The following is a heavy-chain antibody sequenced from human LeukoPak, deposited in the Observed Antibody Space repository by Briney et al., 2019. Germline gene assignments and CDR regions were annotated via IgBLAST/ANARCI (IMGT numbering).Heavy chain of an antibody. D-gene: IGHD2-8*02. Sequence: GGSLRLSCAASGFTFSSYAMHWVRQAPGKGLEWVAVISYDGSNKYYADSVKGRFTISRDYSKNTLYLQMDSLRAEDTAVYYCAREQGLVLDYWGQGTLVTVSS. V-gene: IGHV3-30-3*01. CDR1: GFTFSSYA. J-gene: IGHJ4*02. CDR2: ISYDGSNK. CDR3: AREQGLVLDY.